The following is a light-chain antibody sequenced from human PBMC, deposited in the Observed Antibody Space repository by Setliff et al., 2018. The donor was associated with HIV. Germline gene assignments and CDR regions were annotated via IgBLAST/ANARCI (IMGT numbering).Light chain of an antibody. J-gene: IGLJ1*01. Sequence: QSALTKPASVSGSPGQSITISCSGTISDMGSYNFVSWYQQHPGKAPKLLMSDVNKRPSVVSDRFSGSKSGNTSSLTISGLQAEDEANYYCSSYTTSSTYVFGPGTKVTVL. CDR1: ISDMGSYNF. CDR3: SSYTTSSTYV. CDR2: DVN. V-gene: IGLV2-14*03.